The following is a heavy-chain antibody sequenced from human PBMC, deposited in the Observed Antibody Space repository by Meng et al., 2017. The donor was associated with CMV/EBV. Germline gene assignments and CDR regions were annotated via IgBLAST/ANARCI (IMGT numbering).Heavy chain of an antibody. V-gene: IGHV4-59*01. J-gene: IGHJ6*02. D-gene: IGHD2-21*01. CDR3: ARVNSSFEYCGGYCYIPPSYYYGMDV. Sequence: SETLSLTCTASGGSISSYYWSWIRQPPGKGLEWIGYIYYSGSTNYNPSLKSRVTISVDTSKNQFSLKLSSVTAADTAVYYCARVNSSFEYCGGYCYIPPSYYYGMDVWGQGTTVTVSS. CDR1: GGSISSYY. CDR2: IYYSGST.